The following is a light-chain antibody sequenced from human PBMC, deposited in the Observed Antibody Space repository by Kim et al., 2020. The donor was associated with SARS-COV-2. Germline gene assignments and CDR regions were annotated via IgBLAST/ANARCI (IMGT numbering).Light chain of an antibody. V-gene: IGLV3-1*01. CDR1: KLGDKY. Sequence: SYELTQPPSVSVSPGQTASITCSGDKLGDKYACWYQQKPGQSPVLVIYQDNKRPSGIPERFSGSNSGNTATLTISGTQGMDEADYYCQAWDSSTAVFGGGTQLTVL. CDR3: QAWDSSTAV. J-gene: IGLJ2*01. CDR2: QDN.